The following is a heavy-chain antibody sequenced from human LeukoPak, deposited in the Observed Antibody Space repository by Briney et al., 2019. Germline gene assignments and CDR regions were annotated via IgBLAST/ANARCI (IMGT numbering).Heavy chain of an antibody. CDR1: GYSISSGYY. CDR3: ARDYYGSGSSGY. V-gene: IGHV4-38-2*02. Sequence: SETLSLTCTVSGYSISSGYYWGWIRQPPGKGLEWIGSIYHSGSTYYNPPLKSRVTISVDTSKNQFSLKLSSVTAADTAVYYCARDYYGSGSSGYWGQGTLVTVSS. D-gene: IGHD3-10*01. CDR2: IYHSGST. J-gene: IGHJ4*02.